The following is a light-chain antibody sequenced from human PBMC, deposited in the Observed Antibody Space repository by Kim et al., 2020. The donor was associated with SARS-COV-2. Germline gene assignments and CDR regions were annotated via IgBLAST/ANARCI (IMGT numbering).Light chain of an antibody. V-gene: IGLV2-14*03. Sequence: IRIACTGTSSDVGGYNYVSWYQQHPCKAPKLMIYDVSNRPSGVSNRFSGSKSGNTASLTISGLQAEDEADYYCSSYTSSSTPWVFGGGTQLTVL. CDR2: DVS. J-gene: IGLJ3*02. CDR1: SSDVGGYNY. CDR3: SSYTSSSTPWV.